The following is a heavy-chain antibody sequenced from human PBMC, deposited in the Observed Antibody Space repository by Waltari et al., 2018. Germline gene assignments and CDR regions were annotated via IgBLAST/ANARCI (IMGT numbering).Heavy chain of an antibody. Sequence: EVQLVESGGGLVQPGGSLRLSCAASGFTFSSYDMHWVRQATGKGLEWVSAIGTAGDTYYPGSVKGRFTSSRENAKNSLYLQMNSLRAGDTAVYYCARGGGIAAAGVGWFDPWGQGTLVTVSS. CDR1: GFTFSSYD. CDR3: ARGGGIAAAGVGWFDP. CDR2: IGTAGDT. J-gene: IGHJ5*02. V-gene: IGHV3-13*01. D-gene: IGHD6-13*01.